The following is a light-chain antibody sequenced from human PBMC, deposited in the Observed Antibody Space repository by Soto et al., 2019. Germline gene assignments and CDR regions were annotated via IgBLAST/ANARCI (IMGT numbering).Light chain of an antibody. CDR2: GAS. CDR3: QQTYNTPRT. CDR1: QTINTY. J-gene: IGKJ1*01. Sequence: DILLTQSPSSLSASVGDRVTITCRASQTINTYLHWYQQKPGRAPNLLISGASVLLSGVPSRFVGSGSGTEFTLTVTSLQPDDFATYYCQQTYNTPRTFGQGTNVEAK. V-gene: IGKV1-39*01.